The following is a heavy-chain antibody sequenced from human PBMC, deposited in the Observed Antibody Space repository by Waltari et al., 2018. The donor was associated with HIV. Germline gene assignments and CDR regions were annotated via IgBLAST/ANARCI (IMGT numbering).Heavy chain of an antibody. Sequence: EMQLVESGGGLVQPGGSLRLSCVASGFTFSSYEMNWVRQVPGKGVEWISYIGSSGTTISYADSVKGRITFSRDNAKKSLFLQMNSLRVEDTAVYWCARVNQVLYYGMDVWGQGTTVTVSS. J-gene: IGHJ6*02. CDR2: IGSSGTTI. CDR1: GFTFSSYE. CDR3: ARVNQVLYYGMDV. D-gene: IGHD2-2*02. V-gene: IGHV3-48*03.